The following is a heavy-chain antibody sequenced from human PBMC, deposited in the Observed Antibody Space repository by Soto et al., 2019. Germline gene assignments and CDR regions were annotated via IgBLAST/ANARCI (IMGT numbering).Heavy chain of an antibody. CDR3: ARSRGYCSGGSCLINYYYYGMDV. CDR2: IYPGDSDT. CDR1: GYSCTSYW. Sequence: GESLKISCKGSGYSCTSYWIGWVRQMPGKXLEWMGIIYPGDSDTRYSPSFQGQVTISADKSISTAYLQWSSLKASDTAMYYCARSRGYCSGGSCLINYYYYGMDVWGQGTTVTVSS. V-gene: IGHV5-51*01. J-gene: IGHJ6*02. D-gene: IGHD2-15*01.